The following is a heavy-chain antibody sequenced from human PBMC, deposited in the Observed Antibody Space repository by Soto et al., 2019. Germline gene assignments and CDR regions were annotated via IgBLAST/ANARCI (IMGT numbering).Heavy chain of an antibody. CDR3: AKDRAIRPGSDFDY. CDR2: ISGSGGST. Sequence: LRLSCAASGFTFSNYAMSWVRQAPGKGLEWVSAISGSGGSTYYADSVKGRFTISRDNSKNTLYLRMNSLRAEDTAVFYCAKDRAIRPGSDFDYWGQGTQVTVSS. CDR1: GFTFSNYA. V-gene: IGHV3-23*01. J-gene: IGHJ4*02. D-gene: IGHD3-9*01.